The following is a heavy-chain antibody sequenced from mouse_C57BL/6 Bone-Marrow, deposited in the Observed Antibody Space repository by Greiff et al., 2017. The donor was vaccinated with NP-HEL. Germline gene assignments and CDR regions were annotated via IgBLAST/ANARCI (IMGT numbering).Heavy chain of an antibody. CDR2: IDPSDSYT. J-gene: IGHJ3*01. CDR1: GYTFTSYW. Sequence: QVQLQQPGTELVKPGASVKLSCKASGYTFTSYWMHWVKQRPGQGLEWIGEIDPSDSYTNYNQKFKGKSTLTVDKSSSTAYMQLSSLTSEDSAVYYCARWGLRPAWFAYWGQGTLVTVSA. CDR3: ARWGLRPAWFAY. V-gene: IGHV1-69*01. D-gene: IGHD2-4*01.